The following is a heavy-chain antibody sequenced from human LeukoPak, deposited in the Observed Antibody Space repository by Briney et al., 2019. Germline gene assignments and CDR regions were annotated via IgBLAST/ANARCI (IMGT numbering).Heavy chain of an antibody. J-gene: IGHJ5*02. CDR3: AKSISGYDWNWFDP. V-gene: IGHV3-23*01. CDR2: ISGSGGST. D-gene: IGHD5-12*01. Sequence: GGSLRLSCAASGFTFSSYAMSWVRQAPGKGLEWVSAISGSGGSTYYADSVEGRFTISRDNSKNTLYLQMNSLRAEDTAVYYCAKSISGYDWNWFDPWGQGTLVTVSS. CDR1: GFTFSSYA.